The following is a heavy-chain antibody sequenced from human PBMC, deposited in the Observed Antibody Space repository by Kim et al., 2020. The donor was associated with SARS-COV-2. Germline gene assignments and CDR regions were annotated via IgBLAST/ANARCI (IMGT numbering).Heavy chain of an antibody. CDR3: ARVGFDWFLSYYYGMDV. D-gene: IGHD3-9*01. V-gene: IGHV1-8*01. Sequence: ASVKVSCKASGYTFTSYDINWVRQATGQGLEWMGWMNPNSGNTGYAQKFQGRVTMTRNTSISTAYMELSSLRSEDTAVYYCARVGFDWFLSYYYGMDVWGQGTTVTVSS. CDR1: GYTFTSYD. CDR2: MNPNSGNT. J-gene: IGHJ6*02.